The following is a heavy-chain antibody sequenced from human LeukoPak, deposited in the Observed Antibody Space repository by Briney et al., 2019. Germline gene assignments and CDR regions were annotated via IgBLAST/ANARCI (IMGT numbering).Heavy chain of an antibody. Sequence: ASVKVSCKASGYTFTSYYMHWVRQAPGQGLEWMGIINPNGCSTSYAQKFQGRVTMTRDTSTSTAYMELSRLRSEDVAVYYCARDQIPGIAVAPSSLGDYGMDVWGQGTTVTVSS. CDR3: ARDQIPGIAVAPSSLGDYGMDV. CDR1: GYTFTSYY. CDR2: INPNGCST. D-gene: IGHD6-13*01. J-gene: IGHJ6*02. V-gene: IGHV1-46*01.